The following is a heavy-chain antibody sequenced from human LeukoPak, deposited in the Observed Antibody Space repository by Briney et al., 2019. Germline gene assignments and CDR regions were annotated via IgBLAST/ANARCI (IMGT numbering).Heavy chain of an antibody. CDR2: ISYDGSNK. Sequence: GGSLRLSCAASGFTFSSYGMHWVRQAPGKGLEWVAVISYDGSNKYYADSVKGRFTISRDNSKNTLYLQMNSLRAEDTAVYYCAKDGAVGSSRYPDYFDYWGQGTLVTVSS. J-gene: IGHJ4*02. CDR1: GFTFSSYG. V-gene: IGHV3-30*18. D-gene: IGHD6-13*01. CDR3: AKDGAVGSSRYPDYFDY.